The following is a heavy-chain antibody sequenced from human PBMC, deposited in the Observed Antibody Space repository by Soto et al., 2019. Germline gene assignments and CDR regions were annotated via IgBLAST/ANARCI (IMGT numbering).Heavy chain of an antibody. CDR3: ERAWAAGPSGYCSSTSCLTYGMDV. CDR2: IIPIFGTA. J-gene: IGHJ6*02. V-gene: IGHV1-69*13. CDR1: GGTFSSYA. Sequence: SVKVSCKASGGTFSSYAISWVRQAPGQGLEWMGGIIPIFGTANYAQKFQGRVTITADESTSTAYMELSSLRSEDTAVYYCERAWAAGPSGYCSSTSCLTYGMDVWGQGTTVTVSS. D-gene: IGHD2-2*01.